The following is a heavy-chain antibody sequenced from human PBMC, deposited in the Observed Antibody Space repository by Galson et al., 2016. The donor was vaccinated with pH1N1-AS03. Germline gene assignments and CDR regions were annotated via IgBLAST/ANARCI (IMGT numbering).Heavy chain of an antibody. V-gene: IGHV3-15*01. J-gene: IGHJ4*02. D-gene: IGHD6-13*01. CDR3: TTMSQAAAPN. CDR2: IKSKRDGGAT. CDR1: GFTFTNAW. Sequence: SLRLSCAASGFTFTNAWMSWVRQAPGKGLEWVGRIKSKRDGGATEYAGPVKGRFTISRDDSQNTLYLQMSSLKIEDTARYYCTTMSQAAAPNWGQGTLVTVSS.